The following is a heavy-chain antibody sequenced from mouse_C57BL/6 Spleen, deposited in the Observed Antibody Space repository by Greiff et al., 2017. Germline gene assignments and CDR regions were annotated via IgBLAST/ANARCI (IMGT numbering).Heavy chain of an antibody. CDR1: GYTFTSYT. D-gene: IGHD3-2*02. J-gene: IGHJ1*03. V-gene: IGHV1-4*01. CDR2: INPSSGYT. Sequence: QVQLQQSGAELARPGASVKMSCKASGYTFTSYTMHWVKQRPGQGLEWIGYINPSSGYTKYNQKFKDKATLTADKSSSTAYMQLSSLTSEDSAVYDYARGGQLRDWYFDVWGTGTTVTVSS. CDR3: ARGGQLRDWYFDV.